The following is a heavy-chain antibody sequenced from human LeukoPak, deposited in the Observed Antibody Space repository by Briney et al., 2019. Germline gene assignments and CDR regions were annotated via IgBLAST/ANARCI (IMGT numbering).Heavy chain of an antibody. Sequence: PGGSLRLSCAASGFTFSSYWMSWVRQAPGKGLEWVANIKQDGSEKYYVDSVKGRFTISRDNAKNSLYLQMNSLRAEDTAVYYCARGVRVVVVPAASPAYYYYYMDVWGKGTTVTVSS. D-gene: IGHD2-2*01. J-gene: IGHJ6*03. CDR3: ARGVRVVVVPAASPAYYYYYMDV. CDR2: IKQDGSEK. CDR1: GFTFSSYW. V-gene: IGHV3-7*01.